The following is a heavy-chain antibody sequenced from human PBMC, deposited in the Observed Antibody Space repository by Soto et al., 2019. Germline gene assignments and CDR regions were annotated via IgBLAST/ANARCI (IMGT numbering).Heavy chain of an antibody. CDR3: VTGYSSGWYEIY. CDR2: INTGAAT. CDR1: GFIFSTYT. J-gene: IGHJ4*02. D-gene: IGHD6-19*01. Sequence: GGSLRLSCSASGFIFSTYTMLWVRQAPGKGLEYVSAINTGAATSYVDSVRGRFTISRDNSKNTLYLQMSSLRPEDTALYYCVTGYSSGWYEIYWGQGTLVTVSS. V-gene: IGHV3-64D*06.